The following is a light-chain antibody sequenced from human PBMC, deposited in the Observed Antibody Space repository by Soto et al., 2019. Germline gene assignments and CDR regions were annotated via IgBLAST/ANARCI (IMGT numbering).Light chain of an antibody. V-gene: IGKV1-39*01. CDR1: QGINRN. Sequence: DIQMTQSPSSLSASVGDRVAITFRASQGINRNLNWYQQKPGQAPKLLIYDASSLQSGVPSRFSGSGSGTDFTLTISSLQPEDFATYYCQQSYSTPNFGHGTRLGIK. J-gene: IGKJ5*01. CDR3: QQSYSTPN. CDR2: DAS.